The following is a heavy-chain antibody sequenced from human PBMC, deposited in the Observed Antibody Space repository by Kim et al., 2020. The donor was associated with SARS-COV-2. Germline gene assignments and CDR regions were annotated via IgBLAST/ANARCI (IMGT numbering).Heavy chain of an antibody. CDR2: IWYDGSNK. D-gene: IGHD3-9*01. CDR1: GFTFSSYG. CDR3: ARVGGYDILTGYYTSGYFDY. V-gene: IGHV3-33*01. Sequence: GGSLRLSCAASGFTFSSYGMHWVRQAPGKGLEWVAVIWYDGSNKYYADSVKGRFTISRDNSKNTLYLQMNSLRAEDTAVYYCARVGGYDILTGYYTSGYFDYWGQGTLVTVSS. J-gene: IGHJ4*02.